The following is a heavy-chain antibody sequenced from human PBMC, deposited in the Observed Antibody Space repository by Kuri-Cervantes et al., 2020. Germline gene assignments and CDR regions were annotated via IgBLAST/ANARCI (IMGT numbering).Heavy chain of an antibody. J-gene: IGHJ2*01. V-gene: IGHV3-30-3*01. CDR2: ISYDGSNK. CDR1: GFTFSSYA. CDR3: ARVTAGGGWYFDL. Sequence: GESLKISCAASGFTFSSYAMHWVRQAPGKGLEWVAVISYDGSNKYYADSVKGRFTISRDNSKNTPYLQMNSLRAEDTAVYYCARVTAGGGWYFDLWGRGTLVTVSS. D-gene: IGHD6-13*01.